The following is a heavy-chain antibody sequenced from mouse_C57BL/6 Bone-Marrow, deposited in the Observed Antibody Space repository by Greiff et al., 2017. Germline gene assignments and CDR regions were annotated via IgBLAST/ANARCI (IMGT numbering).Heavy chain of an antibody. V-gene: IGHV1-69*01. Sequence: QVQLKESGAELVMPGASVKLSCKASGYTFTSYWMHWVKQRPGQGLEWIGEIDPSDSYTNYNQKFKGKSTLTVDKSSSTAYMQLSSLTSEDSAVYYCAREPDYDYDNYAMDYWGQGTSVTVSS. CDR1: GYTFTSYW. J-gene: IGHJ4*01. D-gene: IGHD2-4*01. CDR3: AREPDYDYDNYAMDY. CDR2: IDPSDSYT.